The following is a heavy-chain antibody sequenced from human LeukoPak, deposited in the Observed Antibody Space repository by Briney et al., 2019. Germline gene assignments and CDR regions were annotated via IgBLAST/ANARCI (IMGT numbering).Heavy chain of an antibody. D-gene: IGHD3-3*02. CDR3: ARQLAGLAPPGFIDS. J-gene: IGHJ4*02. CDR1: GGSISSPY. CDR2: VYYGGST. Sequence: SETLSLTCTVSGGSISSPYWTWIRQPPGKGLEWIGYVYYGGSTDYSTSPKSRATISLDTSKNQFSLHLTSVTAADTAVYYCARQLAGLAPPGFIDSWGQGTLVTVSS. V-gene: IGHV4-59*08.